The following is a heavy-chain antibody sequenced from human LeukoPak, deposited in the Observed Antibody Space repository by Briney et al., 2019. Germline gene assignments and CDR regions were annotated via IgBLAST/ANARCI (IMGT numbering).Heavy chain of an antibody. CDR3: ARDPYSGSYGNYYYYYMDV. J-gene: IGHJ6*03. D-gene: IGHD1-26*01. CDR2: ISYDGSNK. CDR1: GFTFSSYA. V-gene: IGHV3-30*04. Sequence: GGSLRLSCAASGFTFSSYAMHWVRQAPGKGLEWVAVISYDGSNKYYADSVKGRFTISRDNSKNTLYLQMNSLRAEDTAVYYCARDPYSGSYGNYYYYYMDVWGKGTTVTISS.